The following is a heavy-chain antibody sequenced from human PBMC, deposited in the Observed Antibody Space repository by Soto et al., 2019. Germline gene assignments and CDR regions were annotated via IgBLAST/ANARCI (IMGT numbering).Heavy chain of an antibody. J-gene: IGHJ6*02. Sequence: KPSETLSLTCDVSGDDINSSIWWTWVRQPPGKALEWIGETYHSGSTNYNPSLKSRVTISVDKSKNQFSLKLTSVTAADTAVYHCARTLRFDYYYGLDVWRQRSRVTVSS. CDR3: ARTLRFDYYYGLDV. CDR2: TYHSGST. D-gene: IGHD3-3*01. CDR1: GDDINSSIW. V-gene: IGHV4-4*02.